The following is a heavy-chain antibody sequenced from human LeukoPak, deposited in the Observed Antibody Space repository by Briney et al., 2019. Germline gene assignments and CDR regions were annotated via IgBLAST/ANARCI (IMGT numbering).Heavy chain of an antibody. V-gene: IGHV1-8*01. CDR3: ARHGGNLNWFDP. Sequence: ASVKVSCKASGYSFSSHDINWVRQATGQGLEWMGWMNPNSGNTGYAQKFQGRVTITRNTSISTAYMELSSLRSEDTAVYYCARHGGNLNWFDPWGQGTLVTVSS. D-gene: IGHD4-23*01. CDR2: MNPNSGNT. CDR1: GYSFSSHD. J-gene: IGHJ5*02.